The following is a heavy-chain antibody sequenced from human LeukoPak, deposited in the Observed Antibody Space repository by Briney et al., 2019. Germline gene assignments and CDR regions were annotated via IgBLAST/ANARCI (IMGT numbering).Heavy chain of an antibody. V-gene: IGHV4-59*06. Sequence: SETLSLTCSVSGDSMSGYYWSWIRQPPGKGLEWIGYIYYSGSTYYNPSLKSRVTISVDTSKNQFSLKLSSVTAADTAVYYCARSSRLYYFDYWGQGTLVTVSS. D-gene: IGHD1-1*01. CDR2: IYYSGST. J-gene: IGHJ4*02. CDR1: GDSMSGYY. CDR3: ARSSRLYYFDY.